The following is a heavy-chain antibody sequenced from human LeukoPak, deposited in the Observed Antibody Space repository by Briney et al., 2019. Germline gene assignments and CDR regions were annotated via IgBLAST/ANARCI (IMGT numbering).Heavy chain of an antibody. J-gene: IGHJ5*02. Sequence: LGGSLRLSCAASGFTFSSYAMSWARQAPAKGLEWVSAISGSGGSTYYADSVKGRFTISRDNSKNTLYLQMNSLRAEDTAVYYCAKDPRFLDLWGQGTLVTVSS. CDR2: ISGSGGST. CDR1: GFTFSSYA. V-gene: IGHV3-23*01. CDR3: AKDPRFLDL. D-gene: IGHD3-3*01.